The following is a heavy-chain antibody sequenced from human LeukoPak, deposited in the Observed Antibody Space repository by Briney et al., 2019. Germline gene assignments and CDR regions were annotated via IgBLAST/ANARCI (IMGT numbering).Heavy chain of an antibody. CDR1: GFSSIAYA. Sequence: GGSLRLSCVGSGFSSIAYALTWARQAPGKGLEWVSGISGGGVTTYYADSVKGRFTISRDNSKNTLYLQMNSLRADDTAIYYCARNQQLGGHSYYYYGMDVWGQGTTVTVSS. CDR3: ARNQQLGGHSYYYYGMDV. J-gene: IGHJ6*02. V-gene: IGHV3-23*01. CDR2: ISGGGVTT. D-gene: IGHD3-16*01.